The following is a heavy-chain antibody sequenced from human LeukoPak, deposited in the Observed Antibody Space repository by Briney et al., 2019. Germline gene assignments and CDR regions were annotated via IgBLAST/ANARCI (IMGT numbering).Heavy chain of an antibody. CDR2: ISYDGSNE. D-gene: IGHD2-2*01. Sequence: GGSLRLSCAASGFTFSSYGMHWVRQAPGKGLEWVAVISYDGSNEYYADSVKGRFAISRDNSKNTLYLQVNSLRAEDTAVYYCAKNKGVVVPATIAFDAFDIWGQGTMVTVSS. CDR1: GFTFSSYG. J-gene: IGHJ3*02. V-gene: IGHV3-30*18. CDR3: AKNKGVVVPATIAFDAFDI.